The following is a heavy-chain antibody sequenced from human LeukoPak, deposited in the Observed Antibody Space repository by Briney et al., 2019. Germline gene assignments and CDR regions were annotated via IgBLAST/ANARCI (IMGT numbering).Heavy chain of an antibody. Sequence: TGGSLRLSCAASGFTFSSSGMHWVRQAPGKGLEWVEIISYDGNYKYYADSVKGRFTISRDKSKNTLYLQMNSLRAEDTAVYYCAREAYYYDSSGYVHDASDIWGQGTVVTVSS. D-gene: IGHD3-22*01. CDR2: ISYDGNYK. CDR3: AREAYYYDSSGYVHDASDI. V-gene: IGHV3-30*03. J-gene: IGHJ3*02. CDR1: GFTFSSSG.